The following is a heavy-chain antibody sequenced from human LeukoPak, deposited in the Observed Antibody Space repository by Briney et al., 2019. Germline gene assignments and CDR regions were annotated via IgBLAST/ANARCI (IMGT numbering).Heavy chain of an antibody. D-gene: IGHD4-17*01. CDR3: ARRPNCGDGFDY. V-gene: IGHV4-59*08. CDR2: IYYSGST. J-gene: IGHJ4*02. Sequence: SETLSLTCTVSGGSISSYYWSWIRQPPGKGLEWIGYIYYSGSTNYNPSLKSRVTISVDTSKNQFSLKLSSMTAADTAVYYCARRPNCGDGFDYWGQGTLVTVSS. CDR1: GGSISSYY.